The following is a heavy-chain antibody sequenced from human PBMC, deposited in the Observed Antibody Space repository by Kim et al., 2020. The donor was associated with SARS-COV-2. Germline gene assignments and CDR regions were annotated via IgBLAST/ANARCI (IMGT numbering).Heavy chain of an antibody. CDR1: GYSFTSYW. CDR3: ARRSNTYYYDSSGYWSN. Sequence: GESLKISCKGSGYSFTSYWIGWVRQMPGKGLEWMGIIYPGDSDTRYSPSFQGQVTISADKSISTAYLQWSSLKASDTAMYYCARRSNTYYYDSSGYWSNWGQGTLVTVSS. V-gene: IGHV5-51*01. D-gene: IGHD3-22*01. J-gene: IGHJ4*02. CDR2: IYPGDSDT.